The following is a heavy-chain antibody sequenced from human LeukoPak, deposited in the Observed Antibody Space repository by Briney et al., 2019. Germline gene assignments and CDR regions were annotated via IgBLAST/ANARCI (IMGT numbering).Heavy chain of an antibody. J-gene: IGHJ4*02. CDR2: INAGNGNT. Sequence: ASVKVSCKASGYTFTDFAIHWVRQAPGQRLEWMGWINAGNGNTKYSQKFQGRVTITRDTSASTAYMELSSLRSEDTAVYFCARDPKTGYLDYWGQGTLVTVSS. V-gene: IGHV1-3*01. D-gene: IGHD1-14*01. CDR3: ARDPKTGYLDY. CDR1: GYTFTDFA.